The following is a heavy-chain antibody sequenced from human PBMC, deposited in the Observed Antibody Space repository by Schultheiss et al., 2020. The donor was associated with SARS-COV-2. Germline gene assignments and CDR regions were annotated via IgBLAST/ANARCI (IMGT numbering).Heavy chain of an antibody. V-gene: IGHV4-4*07. CDR2: IYTSGST. J-gene: IGHJ6*02. CDR3: ARTSYYYGMDV. Sequence: SETLSLTCTVSGGSISSYYWSWIRQPAGKGLEWIGRIYTSGSTNYNPSLKSRVTISVDKSKNQFSLKLSSVTAADTAVYYCARTSYYYGMDVWGQGTTVTVSS. CDR1: GGSISSYY.